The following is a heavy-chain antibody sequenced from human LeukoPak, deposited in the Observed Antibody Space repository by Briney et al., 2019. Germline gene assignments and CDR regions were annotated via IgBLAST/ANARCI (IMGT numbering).Heavy chain of an antibody. CDR3: ARGVYYYDILTGYGNHWFDP. V-gene: IGHV4-59*01. CDR2: IYYSGST. D-gene: IGHD3-9*01. CDR1: GGSISSYY. Sequence: SETLSLTCTVSGGSISSYYWSWIRQPPGKGLEWIGYIYYSGSTNYNPSLKSRVTVSVDTSKNQFSLKLSSVTAADTAVYYCARGVYYYDILTGYGNHWFDPWGQGTLVTVSS. J-gene: IGHJ5*02.